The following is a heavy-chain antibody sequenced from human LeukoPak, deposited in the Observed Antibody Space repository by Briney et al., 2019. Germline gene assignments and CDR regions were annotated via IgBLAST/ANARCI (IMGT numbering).Heavy chain of an antibody. J-gene: IGHJ5*02. V-gene: IGHV4-39*01. D-gene: IGHD3-3*01. CDR3: ARHPFATNWFDP. CDR1: GGSISSSSYY. CDR2: INYSGST. Sequence: SETLSLTCTVSGGSISSSSYYWGWIRQPPGKGLEWIGSINYSGSTYYNPSLKSRVTISVDTSKNQFSLKLSSVTAADTAVYYCARHPFATNWFDPWGQGTLVTVSS.